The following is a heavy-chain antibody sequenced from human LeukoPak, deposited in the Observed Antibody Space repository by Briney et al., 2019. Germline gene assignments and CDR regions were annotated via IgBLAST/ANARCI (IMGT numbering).Heavy chain of an antibody. CDR2: TNNVASHI. CDR3: TRDATYYLRYGYFDY. J-gene: IGHJ4*02. D-gene: IGHD2/OR15-2a*01. CDR1: GFSISSSA. V-gene: IGHV3-21*01. Sequence: RGSLRLSCAASGFSISSSAMNWVRQAPGKGLEWVSSTNNVASHIYYAGSVRGRFTISRDNAKNSVYLQMNSLRAEDTAVYYCTRDATYYLRYGYFDYWGQGTLVTVSS.